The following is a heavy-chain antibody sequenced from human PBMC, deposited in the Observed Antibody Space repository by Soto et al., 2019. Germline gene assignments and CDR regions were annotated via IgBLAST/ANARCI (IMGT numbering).Heavy chain of an antibody. D-gene: IGHD2-8*01. Sequence: ESGGGLVKPGGSLRLSCAASGFTFSSYSMNWVRQAPGKGLEWVSSISSSSSYIYYADSVKGRFTISRDNAKNSLYLQMNSLRAEDTAVYYCASSGKMVYATWGQGTLVTVSS. CDR3: ASSGKMVYAT. CDR1: GFTFSSYS. J-gene: IGHJ4*02. V-gene: IGHV3-21*01. CDR2: ISSSSSYI.